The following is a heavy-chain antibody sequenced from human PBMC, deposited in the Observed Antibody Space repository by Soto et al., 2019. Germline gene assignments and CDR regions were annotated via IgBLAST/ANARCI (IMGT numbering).Heavy chain of an antibody. Sequence: SETLSLTCDVSRYSINNNNWWSWVRQPPGGGLEWIGELHHGGSTHYNPSLESRATFSVDISKNLFFLKLSSVTAADTAVYYCTKNSAYALDYWGQGTLVTVSS. J-gene: IGHJ4*02. D-gene: IGHD5-12*01. V-gene: IGHV4-4*02. CDR3: TKNSAYALDY. CDR2: LHHGGST. CDR1: RYSINNNNW.